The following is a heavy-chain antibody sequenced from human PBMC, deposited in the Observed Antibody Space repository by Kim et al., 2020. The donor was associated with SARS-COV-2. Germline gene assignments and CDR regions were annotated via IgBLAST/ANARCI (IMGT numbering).Heavy chain of an antibody. CDR1: GGSFSDYN. CDR3: AGGRTGVVPSPVMGLGPYYDYYAMAV. Sequence: SETLSLTCAVYGGSFSDYNWSWIRQPPGKGLEWIGEINHSGGTNVSPSVKSRITISVDTSKRQFSLRLKSMTATDTAVYYCAGGRTGVVPSPVMGLGPYYDYYAMAVWGRGTPVAVSS. D-gene: IGHD3-3*01. J-gene: IGHJ6*02. CDR2: INHSGGT. V-gene: IGHV4-34*01.